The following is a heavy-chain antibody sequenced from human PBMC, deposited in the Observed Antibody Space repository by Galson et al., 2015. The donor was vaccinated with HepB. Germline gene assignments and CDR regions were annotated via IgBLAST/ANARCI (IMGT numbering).Heavy chain of an antibody. CDR3: ARDVAATEHFDY. D-gene: IGHD6-19*01. V-gene: IGHV3-33*01. CDR1: GFTFTSYG. Sequence: SLRLSCAASGFTFTSYGMDWVRQAPGKGLEWVAVIWYDGSNKYYADSVKGRFTISRDNSKNTLYLQMNSLRAEDTAVYYYARDVAATEHFDYWGQGTLVTVSS. J-gene: IGHJ4*02. CDR2: IWYDGSNK.